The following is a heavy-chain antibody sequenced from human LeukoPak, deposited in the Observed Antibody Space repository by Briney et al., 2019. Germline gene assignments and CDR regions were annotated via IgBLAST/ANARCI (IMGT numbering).Heavy chain of an antibody. CDR2: INHSGST. V-gene: IGHV4-34*01. CDR1: GGSFSGYY. J-gene: IGHJ5*02. D-gene: IGHD1-1*01. Sequence: SETLSLTCAVYGGSFSGYYWSWIRQPPGKGLEWIGEINHSGSTNYNPSLKSRVTISVDTSKNQLSLKVNSVTAADTAMYYCARHRTRLNWFDPWGQGTLVTVSS. CDR3: ARHRTRLNWFDP.